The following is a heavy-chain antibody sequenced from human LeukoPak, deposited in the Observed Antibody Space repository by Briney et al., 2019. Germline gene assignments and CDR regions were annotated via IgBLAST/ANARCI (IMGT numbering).Heavy chain of an antibody. Sequence: SVKVSCKASGGTFSSYAISWVRQAPGQGLEWMGGIIPIFGTANYAQKFQGRVTITADESTSTAYMELSSLRSEDTAVYYCARDSHPVDYYDSSAPIPAEYFQHWGQGTLVTVSS. CDR3: ARDSHPVDYYDSSAPIPAEYFQH. CDR2: IIPIFGTA. CDR1: GGTFSSYA. V-gene: IGHV1-69*13. D-gene: IGHD3-22*01. J-gene: IGHJ1*01.